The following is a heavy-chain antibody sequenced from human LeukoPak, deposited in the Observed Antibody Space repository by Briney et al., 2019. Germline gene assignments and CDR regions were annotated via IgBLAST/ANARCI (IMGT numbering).Heavy chain of an antibody. D-gene: IGHD3-10*01. CDR2: ISSDGTNK. CDR1: GLTFSRYE. Sequence: PGGSLRLSCAASGLTFSRYEMNWVRQAPGKGLEWVAVISSDGTNKDYADSVKGRFSISRDNSKNTLYLQMSRLRADDTAVYYCARDRSQEFDPWGQGTLVTVSS. V-gene: IGHV3-30*04. CDR3: ARDRSQEFDP. J-gene: IGHJ5*02.